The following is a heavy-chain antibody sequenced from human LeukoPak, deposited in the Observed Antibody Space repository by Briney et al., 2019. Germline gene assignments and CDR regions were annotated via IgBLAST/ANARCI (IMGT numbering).Heavy chain of an antibody. V-gene: IGHV3-30*02. Sequence: GGSLRLSCAASGFTFSYYGMHWVRQAPGKGLEWVAFIRYDESKKFYGGSVKGRFTISRDNSKNTLYLQMNSLRTEDTAVYYCAKSHLPNAYSGTYYCDYWGQGTLVTVSS. CDR2: IRYDESKK. J-gene: IGHJ4*02. CDR3: AKSHLPNAYSGTYYCDY. CDR1: GFTFSYYG. D-gene: IGHD1-26*01.